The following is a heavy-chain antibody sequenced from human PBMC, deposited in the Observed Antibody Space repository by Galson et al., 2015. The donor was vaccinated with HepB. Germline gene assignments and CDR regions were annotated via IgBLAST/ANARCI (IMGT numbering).Heavy chain of an antibody. Sequence: SLRLSCAASGFTFSSYSMNWVRQAPGKGLEWVSSISSSSSYIYYADSVKGRFTISRDNAKNSLYLQMNSLRAEDTAVYYCARLVNDFWSGYLTGYYYGMDVWGQGTTVTVSS. CDR1: GFTFSSYS. CDR2: ISSSSSYI. CDR3: ARLVNDFWSGYLTGYYYGMDV. D-gene: IGHD3-3*01. V-gene: IGHV3-21*01. J-gene: IGHJ6*02.